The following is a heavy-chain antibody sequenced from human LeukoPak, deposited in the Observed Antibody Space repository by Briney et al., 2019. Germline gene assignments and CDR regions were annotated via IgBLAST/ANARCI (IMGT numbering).Heavy chain of an antibody. Sequence: ASVKASCKASGYTFTSYYMHWVRQAPGQGLEWMGIINPSGGSTSYAQKFQGRVTMTRDTSTSTVYMELSSLRSEDTAVYYCARVMVVAATDDAFDIWGQGTMVTVSS. J-gene: IGHJ3*02. V-gene: IGHV1-46*01. CDR2: INPSGGST. CDR3: ARVMVVAATDDAFDI. CDR1: GYTFTSYY. D-gene: IGHD2-15*01.